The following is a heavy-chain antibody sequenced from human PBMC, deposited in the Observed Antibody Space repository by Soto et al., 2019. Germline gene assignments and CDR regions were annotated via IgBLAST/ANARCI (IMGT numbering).Heavy chain of an antibody. CDR3: ARNLESTASGC. D-gene: IGHD6-25*01. CDR1: GAYIIGADSY. CDR2: IAYSGDT. Sequence: SETLSLTCVVSGAYIIGADSYWFWIRKPPGKGLEWIGYIAYSGDTYYNPSLRRRVTISAHRSDNKFSLTLKSVTAADTAVYFGARNLESTASGCWGQGTSVTVSS. V-gene: IGHV4-30-4*01. J-gene: IGHJ4*02.